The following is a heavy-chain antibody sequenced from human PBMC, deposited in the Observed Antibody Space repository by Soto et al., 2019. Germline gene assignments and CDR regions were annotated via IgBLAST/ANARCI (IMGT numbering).Heavy chain of an antibody. J-gene: IGHJ4*02. CDR3: ARDVGATGD. V-gene: IGHV1-3*01. Sequence: QVQLVQSGAEVKKPGASVKVSCKASGYTFTSYAMHWVRQAPGQRLEWMGWINAGDGTTKYSQKFQGRVTITRDTSASTAYIELSNLRSEDTAVYYCARDVGATGDWGQGTLVTVSS. CDR2: INAGDGTT. D-gene: IGHD1-26*01. CDR1: GYTFTSYA.